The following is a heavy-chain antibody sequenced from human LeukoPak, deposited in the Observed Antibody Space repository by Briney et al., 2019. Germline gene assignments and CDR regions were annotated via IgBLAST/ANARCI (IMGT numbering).Heavy chain of an antibody. Sequence: GGSLRLSCGASGYSLWNAWVSWGRQARGEGLEWVGRIKPRKEGGTIDYASAVEGRFTSSRDDLKSIVYVQPKSRKSEDTVVYYCPNGLMEATGPNSRWGQGPPVNVSS. J-gene: IGHJ4*02. V-gene: IGHV3-15*01. D-gene: IGHD1-26*01. CDR2: IKPRKEGGTI. CDR1: GYSLWNAW. CDR3: PNGLMEATGPNSR.